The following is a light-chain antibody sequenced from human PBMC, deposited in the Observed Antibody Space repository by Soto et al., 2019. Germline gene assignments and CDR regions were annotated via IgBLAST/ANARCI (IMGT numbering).Light chain of an antibody. CDR2: GAS. V-gene: IGKV3-20*01. Sequence: IVLTQSPDTLSLSPGDRAALSCRASQRVSKNFLAWYQQKPGQAPRLLIYGASTRATGIPDRFSXXXXGXXXXXTIVSLEPEDFAVYYCQQYGGSPPNTFGQGTRLELK. J-gene: IGKJ2*01. CDR1: QRVSKNF. CDR3: QQYGGSPPNT.